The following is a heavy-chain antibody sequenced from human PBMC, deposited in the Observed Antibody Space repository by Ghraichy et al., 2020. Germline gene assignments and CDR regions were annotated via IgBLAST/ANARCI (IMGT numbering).Heavy chain of an antibody. J-gene: IGHJ4*02. CDR2: TRNKANSYTT. D-gene: IGHD5-18*01. CDR1: GFTFSDHY. CDR3: ARRRYNHGIDY. Sequence: GILNISCAASGFTFSDHYMDWVRQAPGKGLEWVGRTRNKANSYTTEYAASVKGRFTISRDDSKNSLYLQMNSLKTEDTAVYFCARRRYNHGIDYWGQGTLVTVSS. V-gene: IGHV3-72*01.